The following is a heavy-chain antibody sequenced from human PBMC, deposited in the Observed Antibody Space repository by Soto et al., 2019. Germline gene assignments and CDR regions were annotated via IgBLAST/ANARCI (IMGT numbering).Heavy chain of an antibody. CDR1: GFSLSTNGMG. D-gene: IGHD5-12*01. V-gene: IGHV2-5*02. CDR3: GRLTRGVYDLDRLWEKFDY. CDR2: IYWDDDK. J-gene: IGHJ4*02. Sequence: QITVKESGLTLVKPTETLTLTCTFSGFSLSTNGMGVGWIRQPPGKALEWLALIYWDDDKRYSPSLRSRLTIIKDTSKNQVDLTMTNMEPVATGTYYCGRLTRGVYDLDRLWEKFDYWGQGTLVTVSS.